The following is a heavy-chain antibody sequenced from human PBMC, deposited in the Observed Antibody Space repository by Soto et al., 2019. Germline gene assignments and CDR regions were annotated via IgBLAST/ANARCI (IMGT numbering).Heavy chain of an antibody. J-gene: IGHJ6*02. CDR2: ITSTSSTK. D-gene: IGHD3-10*01. CDR1: GFTFSSHS. V-gene: IGHV3-48*02. CDR3: ARRITMVRGPYYYYAMDV. Sequence: EVQLVESGGGLVQPGGSLRLSCAGSGFTFSSHSMTWVRQAPGKGLEFVSYITSTSSTKNYADSVKGRFTISRDNAKNSLYLQMNSLRDEDTAVYYCARRITMVRGPYYYYAMDVWGPATTVTVSS.